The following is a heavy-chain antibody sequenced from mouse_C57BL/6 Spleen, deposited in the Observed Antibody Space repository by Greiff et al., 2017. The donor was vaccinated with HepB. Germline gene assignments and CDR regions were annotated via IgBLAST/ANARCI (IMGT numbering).Heavy chain of an antibody. CDR3: ASSNYGNCGSMDY. CDR2: INPSNGGT. J-gene: IGHJ4*01. Sequence: QVQLQQPGTELVKPGASVKLSCKASGYTFTSYWMHWVKQRPGQGLEWIGNINPSNGGTNYNEKFKSKATLTVDKYSITAYMQLSSLTSEDSAVYFCASSNYGNCGSMDYWGQGPSVTVSS. V-gene: IGHV1-53*01. D-gene: IGHD2-1*01. CDR1: GYTFTSYW.